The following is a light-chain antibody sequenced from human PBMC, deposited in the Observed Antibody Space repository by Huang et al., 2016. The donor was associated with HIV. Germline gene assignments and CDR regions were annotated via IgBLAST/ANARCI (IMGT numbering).Light chain of an antibody. J-gene: IGKJ1*01. Sequence: DIVVTQSPDSLALSLGGRAAINCTANQSVLQTSNNKNCLSWYQLKPGQPPKVLMYWAATRESGVPDRFSASGSGTHFTLTIASLQAEDVAVYYCHQCYDTPQTFGQGTKVEVK. V-gene: IGKV4-1*01. CDR1: QSVLQTSNNKNC. CDR2: WAA. CDR3: HQCYDTPQT.